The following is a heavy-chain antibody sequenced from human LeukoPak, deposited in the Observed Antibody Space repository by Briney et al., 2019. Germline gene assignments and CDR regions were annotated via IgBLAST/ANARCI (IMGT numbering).Heavy chain of an antibody. CDR3: ARGPMVRTPDYYYGMDV. CDR1: GGTFSSYA. V-gene: IGHV1-69*13. J-gene: IGHJ6*02. Sequence: SVKVSCKASGGTFSSYAISWVRQAPGQGLGWMGGINPIFGTANYAQKFQGRVTITADESTSTAYMELSSLRSEDTAVYYCARGPMVRTPDYYYGMDVWGQGTTVTVSS. CDR2: INPIFGTA. D-gene: IGHD3-10*01.